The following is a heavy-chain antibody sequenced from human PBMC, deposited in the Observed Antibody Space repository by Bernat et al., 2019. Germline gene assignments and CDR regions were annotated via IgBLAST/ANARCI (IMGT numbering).Heavy chain of an antibody. CDR2: ISYDGSNK. CDR1: GFTFSSYG. V-gene: IGHV3-30*18. J-gene: IGHJ5*02. D-gene: IGHD2-15*01. CDR3: AKGGRSRPNWFDP. Sequence: QVQLVESGGGVVQPGRSLRLSCAASGFTFSSYGMHWVRQAPGKGLGWVAVISYDGSNKNYADSVKSRLTISRDNSKNTLYLQMNSLRAEDTAVYYCAKGGRSRPNWFDPWGQGTLVTVSS.